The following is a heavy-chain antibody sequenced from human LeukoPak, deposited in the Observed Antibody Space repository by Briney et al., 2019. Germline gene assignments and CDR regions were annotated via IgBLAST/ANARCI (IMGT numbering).Heavy chain of an antibody. Sequence: QSGRSLRLSCAASGFTFDDYAMHWVRQAPGKGLEWVSGISWNSGSIGYADSVKGRFTISRDNAKNSLYLQMNSLRAEDMALYYCAKDLVVRGVIISFGFDYWGQGTLVTVSS. CDR2: ISWNSGSI. CDR3: AKDLVVRGVIISFGFDY. D-gene: IGHD3-10*01. J-gene: IGHJ4*02. CDR1: GFTFDDYA. V-gene: IGHV3-9*03.